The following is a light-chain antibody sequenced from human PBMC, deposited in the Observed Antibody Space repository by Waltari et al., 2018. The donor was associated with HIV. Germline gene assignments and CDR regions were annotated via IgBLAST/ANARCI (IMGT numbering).Light chain of an antibody. Sequence: EIVLPQSPGTLSLSPGERATLSCRASQSVSRYLAWLQQKPGQAPRLLIFGASSRATGIPDRFCGSVSGTDFTLTISRLEPEDFAVYFCQQYDSSPYTFGQGTKLEIK. CDR3: QQYDSSPYT. CDR1: QSVSRY. CDR2: GAS. V-gene: IGKV3-20*01. J-gene: IGKJ2*01.